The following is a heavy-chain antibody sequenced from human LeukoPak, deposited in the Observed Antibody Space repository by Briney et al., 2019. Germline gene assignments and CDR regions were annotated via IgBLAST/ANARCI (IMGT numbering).Heavy chain of an antibody. CDR3: ARSSWGRSSAFDI. CDR2: IYYSGST. J-gene: IGHJ3*02. V-gene: IGHV4-59*01. Sequence: SETLSLTCTVSGGSISSYYWSWIRQPPGKGLEWIGYIYYSGSTNYNPSLKSRVTISVDTSKNQFSLKLSSVTAADTAVYYCARSSWGRSSAFDIWGQGTMVTVSS. CDR1: GGSISSYY. D-gene: IGHD3-16*01.